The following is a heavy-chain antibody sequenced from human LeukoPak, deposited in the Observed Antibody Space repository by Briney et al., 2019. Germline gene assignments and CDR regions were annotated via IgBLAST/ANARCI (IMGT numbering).Heavy chain of an antibody. J-gene: IGHJ6*03. CDR3: ARAPPRGEQADYFYYFYYLEV. CDR2: IKQDGSEK. Sequence: GGSLRLSCAASGFTFSSYWMSWVRQAPGKGLEWVANIKQDGSEKYYVDSVKGRFTISRDNAKNSLYLQMNSLRAEDTAVYYCARAPPRGEQADYFYYFYYLEVWGKGTTVTVSS. D-gene: IGHD3-16*01. CDR1: GFTFSSYW. V-gene: IGHV3-7*01.